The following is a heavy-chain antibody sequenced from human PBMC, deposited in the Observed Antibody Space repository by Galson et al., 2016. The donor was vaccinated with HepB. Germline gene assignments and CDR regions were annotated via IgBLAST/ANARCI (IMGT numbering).Heavy chain of an antibody. Sequence: SLRLSCAASGFTFSSYAMSWVRQAPGKGLEWVSAISGSGGRTYYADSVKGRFTISRDNSKNTLYMQMNSLRAEDTAVYYCAKDSIDYDSSGYYPYNWFDPGGQGTLVTVSS. D-gene: IGHD3-22*01. CDR3: AKDSIDYDSSGYYPYNWFDP. J-gene: IGHJ5*02. CDR2: ISGSGGRT. V-gene: IGHV3-23*01. CDR1: GFTFSSYA.